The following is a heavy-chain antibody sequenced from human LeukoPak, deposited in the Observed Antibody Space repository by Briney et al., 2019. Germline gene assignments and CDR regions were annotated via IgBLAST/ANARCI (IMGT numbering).Heavy chain of an antibody. J-gene: IGHJ6*03. CDR1: GLTFSSYA. CDR2: ISYDGSNK. CDR3: ARAPGGYCSSTSCSLLGYYYMDV. V-gene: IGHV3-30*04. Sequence: GGSLRLSCAASGLTFSSYAMHWVRQAPGKGLEWVAVISYDGSNKYYADSVKGRFTISRDNSKNTLYLQMNSLRAEDTAVYYCARAPGGYCSSTSCSLLGYYYMDVWGKGTTVTVSS. D-gene: IGHD2-2*01.